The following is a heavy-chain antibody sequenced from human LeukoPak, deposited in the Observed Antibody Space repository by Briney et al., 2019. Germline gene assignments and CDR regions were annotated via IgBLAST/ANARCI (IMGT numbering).Heavy chain of an antibody. CDR2: INPNSGGT. Sequence: GASVKVSCKASGYTFTGYYMHWVRQAPGQGLEWMGWINPNSGGTNYAQKFQGRVTMTRDTSISTAYMELSRLRSDDTAVYYCAREELTGCSGGSCYYYYGMDVWGQGTTVTVSS. V-gene: IGHV1-2*02. CDR1: GYTFTGYY. CDR3: AREELTGCSGGSCYYYYGMDV. D-gene: IGHD2-15*01. J-gene: IGHJ6*02.